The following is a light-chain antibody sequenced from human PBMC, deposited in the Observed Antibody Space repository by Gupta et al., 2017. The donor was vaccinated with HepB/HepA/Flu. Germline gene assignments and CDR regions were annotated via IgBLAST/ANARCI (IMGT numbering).Light chain of an antibody. V-gene: IGLV2-14*03. Sequence: QSALTQPASLSGSPGQSITISCTGTSSDYVSWYQQYPGKAPKLLIYNVSDRPSGVSHRFSGSKSGNTASLSIPGLQTEDEAYYDCSSYTDTTTLVVFGGGTKLTVL. J-gene: IGLJ2*01. CDR3: SSYTDTTTLVV. CDR1: SSDY. CDR2: NVS.